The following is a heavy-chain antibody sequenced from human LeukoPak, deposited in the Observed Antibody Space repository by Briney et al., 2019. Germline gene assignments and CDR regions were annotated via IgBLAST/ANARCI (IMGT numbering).Heavy chain of an antibody. J-gene: IGHJ3*02. D-gene: IGHD4-23*01. V-gene: IGHV2-70*04. CDR3: ARNGGVVTLDAVDI. Sequence: SGPTLVNPTQTLTLTCTFSGFSLSTSGMRVSWIRQPPGKALEWLARIDWDDDKFYSTSLKTRLTISKDTSKNQVVLTMTNMDPVDTATYYCARNGGVVTLDAVDIWGQGTMVTVSS. CDR2: IDWDDDK. CDR1: GFSLSTSGMR.